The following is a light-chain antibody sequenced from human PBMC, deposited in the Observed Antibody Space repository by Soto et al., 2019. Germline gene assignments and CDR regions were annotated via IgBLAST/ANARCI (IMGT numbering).Light chain of an antibody. J-gene: IGLJ3*02. Sequence: QSVLTQPASVSGSPGQSITISCTGTSSDVGRYNYVSWYQQHPGKAPKLMIYDVRNRPSGVSNRFSGTKSGNTASLTISGLQAEDEADYYCSSYTSSSTWVFGGGTKLTVL. CDR2: DVR. CDR1: SSDVGRYNY. V-gene: IGLV2-14*01. CDR3: SSYTSSSTWV.